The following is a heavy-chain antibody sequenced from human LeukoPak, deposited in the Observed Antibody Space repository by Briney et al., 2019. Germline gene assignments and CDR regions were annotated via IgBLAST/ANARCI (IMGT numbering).Heavy chain of an antibody. V-gene: IGHV4-39*01. CDR3: ARRRAAAGPFDY. D-gene: IGHD6-13*01. Sequence: SETLSLTCTVSGGSISSSSYYWAWIRQPPGKGLEYIGNIHYSDSALYNPSLQSRATILVDTSKNQFSLKLSSVTAADTAVYYCARRRAAAGPFDYWGQGTLVTVSS. J-gene: IGHJ4*02. CDR2: IHYSDSA. CDR1: GGSISSSSYY.